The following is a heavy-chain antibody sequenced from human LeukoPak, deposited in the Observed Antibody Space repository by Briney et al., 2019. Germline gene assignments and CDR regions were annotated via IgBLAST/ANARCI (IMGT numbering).Heavy chain of an antibody. V-gene: IGHV3-21*01. D-gene: IGHD3-22*01. CDR2: ISSSSSYI. CDR1: GFTFSSYS. Sequence: PGGSLRLSCAASGFTFSSYSMNWVRQAPGKGLEWVSSISSSSSYIYYADSVKGRFTISRDNAKNSLYLQMNSLRAEDTAVYYCARGSYYYYDSSGFDPWGQGTLVTVSS. J-gene: IGHJ5*02. CDR3: ARGSYYYYDSSGFDP.